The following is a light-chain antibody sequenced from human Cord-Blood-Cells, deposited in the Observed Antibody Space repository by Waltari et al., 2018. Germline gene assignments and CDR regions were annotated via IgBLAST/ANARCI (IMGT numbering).Light chain of an antibody. Sequence: DIQMTQSPSSLSASVGDRVTLTCRASQSISSYLNWYQQKPGKAPKLLIYAASILQSGVPSRFSGSGSGTYFTLTISSLQPEDFATYYCQQSYSTPPTFGGGTKVEIK. CDR2: AAS. V-gene: IGKV1-39*01. CDR1: QSISSY. J-gene: IGKJ4*01. CDR3: QQSYSTPPT.